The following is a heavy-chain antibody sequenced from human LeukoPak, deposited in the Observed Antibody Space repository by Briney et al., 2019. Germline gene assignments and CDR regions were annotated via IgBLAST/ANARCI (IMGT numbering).Heavy chain of an antibody. D-gene: IGHD1-26*01. CDR2: IVVGSGNT. CDR3: AASNSGSYLFDY. J-gene: IGHJ4*02. CDR1: GFTFTSSA. Sequence: PSVKLSRKASGFTFTSSALQWVRQARGQRLGWIGWIVVGSGNTNYAQKFQERVTITRDMSTSTAYMELSSLRSEDTAVYYCAASNSGSYLFDYWGQGTLVTVSS. V-gene: IGHV1-58*01.